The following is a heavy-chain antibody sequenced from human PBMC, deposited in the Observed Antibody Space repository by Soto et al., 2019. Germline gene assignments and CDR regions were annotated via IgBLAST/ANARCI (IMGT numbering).Heavy chain of an antibody. D-gene: IGHD2-2*01. V-gene: IGHV4-39*01. CDR1: GGSISSSDYY. J-gene: IGHJ3*02. CDR2: MYYSGRT. CDR3: ARHLYQPLLDDAFDI. Sequence: QQQLQESGPGLVKPSETLSLTCTVSGGSISSSDYYWGWIRQPPGKGLEWIGSMYYSGRTYYNPSLKSRVTISVDTSKNQFSLKLSSVTAADTAVYYCARHLYQPLLDDAFDIWGQGTMVTVSS.